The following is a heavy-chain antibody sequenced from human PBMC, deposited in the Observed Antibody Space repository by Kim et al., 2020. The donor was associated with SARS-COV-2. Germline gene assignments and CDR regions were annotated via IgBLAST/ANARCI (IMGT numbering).Heavy chain of an antibody. J-gene: IGHJ4*02. Sequence: GGSLRLSCAASGFTFSSYAMHWVRQAPGKGLEWVAVISYDGSNKYYADSVKGRFTISRDNSKKTLYLQMNSLRAEDTAVYYCARGGIVVVPAAMAGGGDYWGQGTLVTVSS. D-gene: IGHD2-2*01. CDR1: GFTFSSYA. V-gene: IGHV3-30*04. CDR3: ARGGIVVVPAAMAGGGDY. CDR2: ISYDGSNK.